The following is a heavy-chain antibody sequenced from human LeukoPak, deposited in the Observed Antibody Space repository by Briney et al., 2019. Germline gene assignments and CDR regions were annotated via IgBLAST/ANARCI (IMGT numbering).Heavy chain of an antibody. CDR3: AREGDDYVIDY. D-gene: IGHD3-16*01. Sequence: PGGSLRLSCAASGFTVSSNYMSWVRQAPGKGLEWVSVIYSGGSTYYADSVKGRFTISRDNSKNTLYLQMNSLRAEDTAVYYCAREGDDYVIDYWGQGTLVTVSS. J-gene: IGHJ4*02. CDR2: IYSGGST. V-gene: IGHV3-53*01. CDR1: GFTVSSNY.